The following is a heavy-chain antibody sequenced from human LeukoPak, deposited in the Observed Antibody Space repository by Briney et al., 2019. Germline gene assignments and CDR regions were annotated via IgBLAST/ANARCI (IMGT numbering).Heavy chain of an antibody. CDR2: ISGSGGST. D-gene: IGHD4-23*01. CDR1: GFTFSSYA. CDR3: AKDWTTVVTPKGYYFDS. V-gene: IGHV3-23*01. Sequence: PGGSLRLSCAASGFTFSSYAISWVRQAPGKGLEWVSAISGSGGSTYYADSVKGRFTISGDNSKNTLYLQMNSLRAEDTAVYYCAKDWTTVVTPKGYYFDSWGQGTLVTVSS. J-gene: IGHJ4*02.